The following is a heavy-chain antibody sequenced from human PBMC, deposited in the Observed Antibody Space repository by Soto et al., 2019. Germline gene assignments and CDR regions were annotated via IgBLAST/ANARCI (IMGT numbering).Heavy chain of an antibody. J-gene: IGHJ6*02. V-gene: IGHV3-21*01. CDR2: ISGGSSFI. Sequence: EVQLVESGGGLVKPGGSLRLSCAASGFTFSSYSMNWVRQAPGKGLEWVSSISGGSSFIYYADSVKGRFTISRDNAKSSLYRQMNSLRAEDTAVYYCARGKGMDVWGQGTTVTVSS. CDR3: ARGKGMDV. CDR1: GFTFSSYS.